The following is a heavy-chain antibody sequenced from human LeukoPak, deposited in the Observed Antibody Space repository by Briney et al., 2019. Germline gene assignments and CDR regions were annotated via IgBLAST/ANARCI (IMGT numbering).Heavy chain of an antibody. Sequence: PGGSLRLSCAASGFTFSSYAMHWVRQAPGKGLEWVAVISYDGSNKYYADSVKGRFTISRDNSKNTLYLPMNSLRAEDTAVYYCARGVRTSYSGYDLGSYTFDYWGQGTLVTVSS. CDR1: GFTFSSYA. J-gene: IGHJ4*02. D-gene: IGHD5-12*01. V-gene: IGHV3-30-3*01. CDR3: ARGVRTSYSGYDLGSYTFDY. CDR2: ISYDGSNK.